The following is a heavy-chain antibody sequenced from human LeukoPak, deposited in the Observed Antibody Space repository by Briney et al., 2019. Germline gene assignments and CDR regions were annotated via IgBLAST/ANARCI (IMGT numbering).Heavy chain of an antibody. V-gene: IGHV3-30*01. CDR1: GFTFSSYE. Sequence: AGGSLRLSCAASGFTFSSYEMNWVRQAPGKGLEWVAVISYDGSNKYYAGSVKGRFTISRDNSKNTLYLQMNSLRAEDTAVYYCASGGFYDFWSGYYTPFDYWGQGTLVTVSS. CDR2: ISYDGSNK. J-gene: IGHJ4*02. CDR3: ASGGFYDFWSGYYTPFDY. D-gene: IGHD3-3*01.